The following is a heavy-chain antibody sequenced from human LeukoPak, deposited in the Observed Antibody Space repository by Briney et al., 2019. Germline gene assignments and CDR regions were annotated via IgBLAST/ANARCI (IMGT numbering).Heavy chain of an antibody. D-gene: IGHD6-13*01. V-gene: IGHV4-4*02. CDR1: GGSISSSNW. Sequence: SGTLSLTCAVSGGSISSSNWWSWVRQPPGKGLEWIGEIYHSGSTNYNPSLKIRVTISVDKSKNQFSLKLSSVTAADTAVYYCASRAAAGTDYFDYWGQGTLVTVSS. J-gene: IGHJ4*02. CDR2: IYHSGST. CDR3: ASRAAAGTDYFDY.